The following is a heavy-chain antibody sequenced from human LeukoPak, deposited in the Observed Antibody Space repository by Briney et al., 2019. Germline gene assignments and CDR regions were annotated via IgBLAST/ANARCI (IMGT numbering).Heavy chain of an antibody. J-gene: IGHJ4*02. CDR1: GYTFTDYY. CDR2: VDPEDGET. Sequence: ASVKISCKVSGYTFTDYYMHWVQQAPGKGLEWMGLVDPEDGETIYAEKFQGRVTITADTSTDTAYMELSSLGSEDTAVYYCATAPVTGLFDYWGQGTLVTVSS. D-gene: IGHD3-9*01. V-gene: IGHV1-69-2*01. CDR3: ATAPVTGLFDY.